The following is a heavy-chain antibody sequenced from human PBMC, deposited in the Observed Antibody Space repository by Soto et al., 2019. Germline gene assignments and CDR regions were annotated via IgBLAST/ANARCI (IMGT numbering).Heavy chain of an antibody. CDR1: GFTFSDYD. J-gene: IGHJ4*02. D-gene: IGHD6-19*01. V-gene: IGHV3-11*04. CDR2: ISISGSTI. CDR3: TRDSVSAMYYFDY. Sequence: GGSLGLSCAASGFTFSDYDMSWIRQAPGKGLEWVSYISISGSTIYYADSVKGRFTISRDNAKNSLFLQMNNLKDEDTAVYYCTRDSVSAMYYFDYWGQGALVTVSS.